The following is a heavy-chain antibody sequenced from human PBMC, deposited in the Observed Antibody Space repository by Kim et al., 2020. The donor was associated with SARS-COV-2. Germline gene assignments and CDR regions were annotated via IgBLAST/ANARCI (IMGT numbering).Heavy chain of an antibody. CDR3: AWNDGGEFDY. V-gene: IGHV1-2*02. D-gene: IGHD1-1*01. Sequence: GTNYAQKFQGRVTMTRDTSISTAYMELSRLRSDDTAVYYCAWNDGGEFDYWGQGTLVTVSS. J-gene: IGHJ4*02. CDR2: GT.